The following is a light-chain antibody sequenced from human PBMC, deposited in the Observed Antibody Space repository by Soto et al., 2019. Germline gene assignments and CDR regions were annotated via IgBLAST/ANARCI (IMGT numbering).Light chain of an antibody. CDR3: QQRSDWPRT. J-gene: IGKJ1*01. V-gene: IGKV3-11*01. Sequence: EIVMTQSPASLSVSPWERATLSCRAAQNVGRDLAWYQQKPGQAPRLLIYDASNRAAGVPARFSGSGSGTDFTLTISSLEPEDFAVYYCQQRSDWPRTFGQGTKVDIK. CDR1: QNVGRD. CDR2: DAS.